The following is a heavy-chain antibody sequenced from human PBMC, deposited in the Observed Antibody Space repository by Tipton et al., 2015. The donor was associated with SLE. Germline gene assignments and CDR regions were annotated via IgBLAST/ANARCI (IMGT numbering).Heavy chain of an antibody. V-gene: IGHV4-4*07. CDR3: ARESSSFAFDI. CDR1: GGSISSYY. J-gene: IGHJ3*02. Sequence: TLSLTCTVSGGSISSYYWSWIRQPAGKGLEWIGRIYTSGSTNYNPSLKSRVTMSVGTSKNQFSLKLSSVTAADTAVYCCARESSSFAFDIWGQGTMVTVSS. D-gene: IGHD6-6*01. CDR2: IYTSGST.